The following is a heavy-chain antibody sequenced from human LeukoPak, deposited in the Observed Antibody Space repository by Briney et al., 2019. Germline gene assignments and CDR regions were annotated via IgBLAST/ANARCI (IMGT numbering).Heavy chain of an antibody. CDR1: GGSISSGGYS. Sequence: SQTLSLTCAVSGGSISSGGYSWSWIRQPPGKGLEWIGYIYHSGSTCYNPSLKSRVTISVDRSKNQFSLKLSSVTAADTAVYYCARVTIQPRYSSGSIYFDYWGQGTLVTVSS. V-gene: IGHV4-30-2*01. D-gene: IGHD6-19*01. CDR2: IYHSGST. J-gene: IGHJ4*02. CDR3: ARVTIQPRYSSGSIYFDY.